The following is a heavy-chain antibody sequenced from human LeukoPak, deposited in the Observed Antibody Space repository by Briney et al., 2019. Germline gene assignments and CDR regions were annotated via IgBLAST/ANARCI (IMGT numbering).Heavy chain of an antibody. Sequence: ASVKVSCKASGYTFTGYYMHWVRQAPGQGLEWMGWINPNSGGTNYAQKFQGRVTMTRDTSISTAYMELSRLRSDDTAVYYCARVSEIGYCSSTSCTDAFDIWGQGTMVTVSS. CDR3: ARVSEIGYCSSTSCTDAFDI. CDR2: INPNSGGT. J-gene: IGHJ3*02. CDR1: GYTFTGYY. V-gene: IGHV1-2*02. D-gene: IGHD2-2*01.